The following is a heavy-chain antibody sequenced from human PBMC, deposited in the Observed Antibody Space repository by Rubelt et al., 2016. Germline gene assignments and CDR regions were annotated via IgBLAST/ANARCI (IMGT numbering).Heavy chain of an antibody. CDR3: AKEGSIADDY. J-gene: IGHJ4*02. CDR1: GFIFSQYW. Sequence: GLVQPGGSLRICCAGSGFIFSQYWMSWVRQAPGKGLEWVANIKRDGTTKYYVDSVKGRFTISRDNDKSSMCLQMNSLRVEETAVYYCAKEGSIADDYWGQGTLVTVSS. V-gene: IGHV3-7*03. CDR2: IKRDGTTK. D-gene: IGHD6-6*01.